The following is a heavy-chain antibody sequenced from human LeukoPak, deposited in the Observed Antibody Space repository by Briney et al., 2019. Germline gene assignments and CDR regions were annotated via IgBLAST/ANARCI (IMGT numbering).Heavy chain of an antibody. CDR2: IIPILDVA. J-gene: IGHJ6*02. CDR3: ARFPVRGYTYGSVIHHMDV. D-gene: IGHD5-18*01. Sequence: SVKVSCKASGGTFNTYAITWVRQAPGQGLEWMGRIIPILDVADSAQRFQGRVTITADRSTSTVYMELNSLRSEDTAIYNCARFPVRGYTYGSVIHHMDVWGQGTTVIVSS. V-gene: IGHV1-69*04. CDR1: GGTFNTYA.